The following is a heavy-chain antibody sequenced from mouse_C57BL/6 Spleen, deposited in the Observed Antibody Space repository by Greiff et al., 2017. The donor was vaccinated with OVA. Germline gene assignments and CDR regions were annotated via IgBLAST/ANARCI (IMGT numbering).Heavy chain of an antibody. CDR3: ARSYYDYGEGYYFDY. Sequence: QVHVKQSGAELVRPGTSVKVSCKASGYAFTNYLIEWVKQRPGQGLEWIGVINPGSGGTNYNEKFKGKATLTADKSSSTAYMQLSSLTSEDSAVYYCARSYYDYGEGYYFDYWGQGTTLTVSS. CDR2: INPGSGGT. D-gene: IGHD2-4*01. CDR1: GYAFTNYL. J-gene: IGHJ2*01. V-gene: IGHV1-54*01.